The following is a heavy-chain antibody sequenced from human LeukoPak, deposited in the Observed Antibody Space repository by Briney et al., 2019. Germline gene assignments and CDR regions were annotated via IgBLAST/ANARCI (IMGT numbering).Heavy chain of an antibody. J-gene: IGHJ6*02. CDR2: IKQDGSEK. CDR3: ARDRGSSWYRAYYYYGMDV. Sequence: GGSLRLSCEASGFTFSSYWMSWVRQAPGKGLEWVAHIKQDGSEKYYVDFVKGRFTISRDNAKNSLYLQMNSLRAEDTAVYYCARDRGSSWYRAYYYYGMDVWGQGTTVTVSS. CDR1: GFTFSSYW. V-gene: IGHV3-7*01. D-gene: IGHD6-13*01.